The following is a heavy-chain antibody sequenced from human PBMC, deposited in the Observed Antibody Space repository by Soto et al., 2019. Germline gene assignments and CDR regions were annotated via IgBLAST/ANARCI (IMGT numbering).Heavy chain of an antibody. CDR2: INTDGSVT. Sequence: GGSLRLSCAASGFTLSKHWMHWVRQPPGKGLVWVSHINTDGSVTTYADSVKGRFTISRDNAKNTVYLQMNSLRAEDTAVYYCASTPRGWSGYSLNYYGMDVWGQGTTVTVSS. CDR3: ASTPRGWSGYSLNYYGMDV. J-gene: IGHJ6*02. V-gene: IGHV3-74*03. CDR1: GFTLSKHW. D-gene: IGHD3-3*01.